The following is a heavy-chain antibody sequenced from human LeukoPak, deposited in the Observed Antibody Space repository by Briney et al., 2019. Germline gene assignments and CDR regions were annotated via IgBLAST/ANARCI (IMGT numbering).Heavy chain of an antibody. CDR2: ISAYNGNT. Sequence: ASVTVSCKASGYTFTSYGISWVRQAPGQGMEWMGWISAYNGNTNYAQKLQGRVTMTTDTSTSTAYMELRSLRSDDTAVYYCARASYIENAFDIWGQGTMVTVSS. V-gene: IGHV1-18*01. CDR1: GYTFTSYG. D-gene: IGHD4-11*01. CDR3: ARASYIENAFDI. J-gene: IGHJ3*02.